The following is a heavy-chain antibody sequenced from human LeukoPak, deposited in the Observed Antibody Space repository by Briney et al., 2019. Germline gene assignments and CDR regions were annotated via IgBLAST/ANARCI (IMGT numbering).Heavy chain of an antibody. J-gene: IGHJ3*02. D-gene: IGHD1-1*01. CDR2: FDPEDGET. V-gene: IGHV1-24*01. Sequence: ASVKVSCKVSGYTLTELSMHWVRQAPGKGLEWMGGFDPEDGETIYAQKFQGRVTMTEDTSTDTAYMELSSLRSEDTAVYYCATGSLGNWNDKDAFDIWGQGTMVTVSS. CDR3: ATGSLGNWNDKDAFDI. CDR1: GYTLTELS.